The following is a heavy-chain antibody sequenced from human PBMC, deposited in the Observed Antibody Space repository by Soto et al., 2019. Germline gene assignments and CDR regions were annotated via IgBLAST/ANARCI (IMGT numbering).Heavy chain of an antibody. V-gene: IGHV3-7*01. CDR3: ARQRGGSGLVAAFDI. CDR2: IKQDGSEK. D-gene: IGHD6-19*01. J-gene: IGHJ3*02. CDR1: GFTFSSYW. Sequence: GGSLRLSCAASGFTFSSYWMSWVRQAPGKGLEWVANIKQDGSEKYYVDSVKGRFTISRDNAKNSLYLQMNSLRAEDTAVYYCARQRGGSGLVAAFDIWGQGTMVTVSS.